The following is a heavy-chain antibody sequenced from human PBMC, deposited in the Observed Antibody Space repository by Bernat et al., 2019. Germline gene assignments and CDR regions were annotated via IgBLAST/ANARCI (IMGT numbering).Heavy chain of an antibody. Sequence: QVQLVESGGGVVQPGRSLRLSCAASGFTFSSYAMHWVRQAPGKGLEWVAGISYDGSNKYYADSVKGRFTISRDNSKNTLYLQMNSLRAEYTAVYYCARPCHDIVVVPAAHVDAFDIRGQGTMVTVSS. V-gene: IGHV3-30*01. CDR2: ISYDGSNK. CDR3: ARPCHDIVVVPAAHVDAFDI. D-gene: IGHD2-2*01. CDR1: GFTFSSYA. J-gene: IGHJ3*02.